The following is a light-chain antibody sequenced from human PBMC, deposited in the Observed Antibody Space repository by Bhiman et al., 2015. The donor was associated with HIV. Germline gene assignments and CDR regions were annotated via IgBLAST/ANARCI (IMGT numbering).Light chain of an antibody. CDR3: QVWDTTSDHLWV. J-gene: IGLJ3*02. Sequence: SYELTQPPSVSVSPGQTARITCSGDALPKQYAYWYQQKPGQAPVVVMFYDSDRPSGIPDRFSGSKSGNTATLTISRVEAGDEAEYYCQVWDTTSDHLWVFGGGTKLTVL. CDR2: YDS. V-gene: IGLV3-21*02. CDR1: ALPKQY.